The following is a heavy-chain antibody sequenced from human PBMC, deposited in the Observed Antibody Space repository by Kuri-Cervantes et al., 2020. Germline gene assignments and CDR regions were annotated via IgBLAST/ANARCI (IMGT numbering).Heavy chain of an antibody. CDR3: GRSAITVAGIDAFDI. Sequence: ESLKISCAASGFTFSSYTMNWVRQAPGKGLEWVSSISSSSSYISYADSVKGRFTISRDNAKNSLYLQMNSLRAEDTAVYYCGRSAITVAGIDAFDIWGQGTMVTVSS. V-gene: IGHV3-21*01. J-gene: IGHJ3*02. D-gene: IGHD6-13*01. CDR1: GFTFSSYT. CDR2: ISSSSSYI.